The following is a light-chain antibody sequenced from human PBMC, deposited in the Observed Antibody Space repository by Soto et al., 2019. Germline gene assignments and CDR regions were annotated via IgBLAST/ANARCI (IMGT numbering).Light chain of an antibody. CDR3: QQYNTYST. J-gene: IGKJ5*01. CDR1: QSISTW. Sequence: DIQLTQSPSTLSASVGDRVIITCRASQSISTWLAWYQQKTGKAPNLLIYDASTLQSGVPSRFRGSGSGTDFTLTISSLQPDDFATYYCQQYNTYSTFGQGTRLEIK. CDR2: DAS. V-gene: IGKV1-5*01.